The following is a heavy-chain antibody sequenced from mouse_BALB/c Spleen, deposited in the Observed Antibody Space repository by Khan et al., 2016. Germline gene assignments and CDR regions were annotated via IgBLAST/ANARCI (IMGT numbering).Heavy chain of an antibody. V-gene: IGHV3-2*02. J-gene: IGHJ4*01. CDR3: ASGAYDGTYYAMDY. CDR2: ISYSGST. Sequence: EVQLQESGPGLVKPSQSLSLTCTVTGYSITSDYAWNWIRQFPGNKLEWMGYISYSGSTTYNPSLKSRIPTTRDTSKNQFFLQLNSVTTEETATYDGASGAYDGTYYAMDYWGQGTSVTVSS. D-gene: IGHD2-12*01. CDR1: GYSITSDYA.